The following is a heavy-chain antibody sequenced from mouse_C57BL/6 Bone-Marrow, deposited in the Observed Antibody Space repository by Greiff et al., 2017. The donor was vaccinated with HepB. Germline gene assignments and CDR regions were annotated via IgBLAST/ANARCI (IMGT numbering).Heavy chain of an antibody. Sequence: EVQLQQSGPELVKPGASVKIPCKASGYTFTDYNMDWVKQSHGKSLEWIGDINPNNGGTIYNQKFKGKATLTVDKSSSTAYMELRSLTSEDTAVYYCARPFYGSSHYYAMDYWGQGTSVTVSS. CDR1: GYTFTDYN. CDR2: INPNNGGT. V-gene: IGHV1-18*01. CDR3: ARPFYGSSHYYAMDY. J-gene: IGHJ4*01. D-gene: IGHD1-1*01.